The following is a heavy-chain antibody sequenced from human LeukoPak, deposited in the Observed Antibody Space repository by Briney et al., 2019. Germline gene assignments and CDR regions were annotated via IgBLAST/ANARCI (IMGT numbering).Heavy chain of an antibody. CDR2: VYYTGST. V-gene: IGHV4-39*02. Sequence: SETLSLTCTVSGDSISSSSYYWDWIRQPPGKGLEWLASVYYTGSTYYNPSLKSRVTISVDMSKNHFSLTLTSVTAADTAVYYCATSPIAWSISANRYWGQGILVTVSS. CDR1: GDSISSSSYY. CDR3: ATSPIAWSISANRY. D-gene: IGHD6-6*01. J-gene: IGHJ4*02.